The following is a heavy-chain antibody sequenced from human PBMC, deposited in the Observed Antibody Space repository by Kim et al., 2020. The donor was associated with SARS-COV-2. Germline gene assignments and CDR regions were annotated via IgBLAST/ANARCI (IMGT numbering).Heavy chain of an antibody. CDR1: GYSFSDFY. J-gene: IGHJ4*02. Sequence: ASVKVSCKASGYSFSDFYIHWVRQAPGQGLEWMGRINPNSGATRYAQKFQDRVTMTRDTSITTAYMELNRLRSDDTALYYCARGDCGGGTCYSELPEFWGQGTLVTVSS. V-gene: IGHV1-2*06. D-gene: IGHD2-21*01. CDR2: INPNSGAT. CDR3: ARGDCGGGTCYSELPEF.